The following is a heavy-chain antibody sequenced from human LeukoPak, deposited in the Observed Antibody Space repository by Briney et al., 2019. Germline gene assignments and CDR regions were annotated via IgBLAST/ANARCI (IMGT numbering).Heavy chain of an antibody. CDR2: IYHSGST. D-gene: IGHD3-9*01. V-gene: IGHV4-38-2*01. J-gene: IGHJ1*01. CDR1: GYSISSGYY. Sequence: SETLSLTCAVSGYSISSGYYWGWIRQPPGKGLEWIGSIYHSGSTYYNPSLKSRVTISVDTSKNQFSLKLSSVTAADTAVYYCARGDILTGYYSAEYFQHWGQGTLVTVSS. CDR3: ARGDILTGYYSAEYFQH.